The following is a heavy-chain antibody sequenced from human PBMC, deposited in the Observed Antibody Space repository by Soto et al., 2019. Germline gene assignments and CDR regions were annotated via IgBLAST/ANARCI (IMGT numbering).Heavy chain of an antibody. CDR1: GFTFSSYW. CDR2: INSDGSST. Sequence: GGSLRLSCAASGFTFSSYWMHWVRQAPGKGLVWVSRINSDGSSTHYADSVKGRFTISRDNAKNTLYLQMNSLRAEDTAVYYCARGQETNLGELFSYYYYYMDVWGKGTTVTVSS. D-gene: IGHD3-16*01. J-gene: IGHJ6*03. V-gene: IGHV3-74*01. CDR3: ARGQETNLGELFSYYYYYMDV.